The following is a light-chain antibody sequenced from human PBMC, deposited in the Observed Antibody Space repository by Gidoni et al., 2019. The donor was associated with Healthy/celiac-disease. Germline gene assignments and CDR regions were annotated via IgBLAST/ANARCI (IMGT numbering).Light chain of an antibody. CDR3: QAADSSGTYV. V-gene: IGLV3-25*03. CDR1: ALPKQY. J-gene: IGLJ1*01. Sequence: SSYLTQPPSVSVSPGQTARITCSGDALPKQYASWYQQKPGQAPVLVIYKDRERPSGIPERFSGSSSGTTGTLTISGVQAEDEADYDCQAADSSGTYVFGTGTKVTVL. CDR2: KDR.